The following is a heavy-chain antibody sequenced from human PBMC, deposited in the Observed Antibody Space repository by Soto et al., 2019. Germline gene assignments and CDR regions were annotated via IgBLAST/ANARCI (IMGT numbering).Heavy chain of an antibody. V-gene: IGHV1-69*08. D-gene: IGHD2-2*02. Sequence: QVQLVQSGAEVKKPGSSVKVSCKASGGTFSSYTISWVRQAPGQGREWMGRIIPIRGIANYAEKFQGRVTITADKSTSTAYMELSSLRSEDTAVYYCAREYTGPFDYWGQGTLVTVSS. CDR2: IIPIRGIA. CDR3: AREYTGPFDY. J-gene: IGHJ4*02. CDR1: GGTFSSYT.